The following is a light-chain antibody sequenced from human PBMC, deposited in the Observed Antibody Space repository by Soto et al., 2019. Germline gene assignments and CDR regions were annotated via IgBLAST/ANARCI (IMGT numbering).Light chain of an antibody. CDR1: TGAVTSGYY. J-gene: IGLJ3*02. V-gene: IGLV7-43*01. CDR3: LLYYDGAQV. CDR2: SIN. Sequence: QTVVTQEPSLTVSPGETVTLTCASSTGAVTSGYYPNWFQQKPGQAPRPLIYSINNKHSWTPARFSGSLLGDKAALTLSGVQPEDEPEYYCLLYYDGAQVFGGGTQLTVL.